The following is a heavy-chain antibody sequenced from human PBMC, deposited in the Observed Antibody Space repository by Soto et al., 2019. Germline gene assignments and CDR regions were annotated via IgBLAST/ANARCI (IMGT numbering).Heavy chain of an antibody. CDR3: AKNIAVAGSFAEYFQH. CDR2: IGGSSGST. CDR1: GFTFSSYA. V-gene: IGHV3-23*01. D-gene: IGHD6-19*01. Sequence: GGSLRLSCAASGFTFSSYAMSWVRQAPGKGLEWVSIIGGSSGSTYYADSVKGRFTISRDNSKNTLYLQMHSLRAEDTAVYYCAKNIAVAGSFAEYFQHWGQGTLVTVSS. J-gene: IGHJ1*01.